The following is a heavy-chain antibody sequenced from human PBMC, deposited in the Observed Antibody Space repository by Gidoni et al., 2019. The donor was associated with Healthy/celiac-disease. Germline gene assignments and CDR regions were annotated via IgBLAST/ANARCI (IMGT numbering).Heavy chain of an antibody. Sequence: EVQLLESGGGLVQPGGSLRLSCAASGFTFSSYAMSWVRQAPGKGLEWVSAISGSGGSTYYADSGKGRFTISRDNSKNTLYLQMNSLRAEDTAVYYCAKGLYSNYVHRGFDYWGQGTLVTVSS. CDR3: AKGLYSNYVHRGFDY. D-gene: IGHD4-4*01. J-gene: IGHJ4*02. V-gene: IGHV3-23*01. CDR2: ISGSGGST. CDR1: GFTFSSYA.